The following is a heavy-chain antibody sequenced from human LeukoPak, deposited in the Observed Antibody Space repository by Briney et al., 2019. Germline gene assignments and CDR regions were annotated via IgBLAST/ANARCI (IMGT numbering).Heavy chain of an antibody. D-gene: IGHD1-26*01. CDR1: GYTFTSYG. J-gene: IGHJ4*02. V-gene: IGHV1-18*01. CDR2: ISAYNGNT. Sequence: ASVKVSFKASGYTFTSYGISWVRQAPGQGLEWMGCISAYNGNTNYAQKLQGRVTMTTDTSTSTAYMELRSLRSDDTAVYSCARDGWELLPPDYWGQGTLVTVSS. CDR3: ARDGWELLPPDY.